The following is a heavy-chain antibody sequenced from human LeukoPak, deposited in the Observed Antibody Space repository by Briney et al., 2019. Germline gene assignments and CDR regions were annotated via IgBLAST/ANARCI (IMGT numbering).Heavy chain of an antibody. V-gene: IGHV7-4-1*02. CDR3: ARKGHSYDIDY. D-gene: IGHD5-18*01. J-gene: IGHJ4*02. Sequence: ASVKVSCKASGYTFTSYAMNWVRQAPGQGLEWMGWISTNTGNPTYAQGFTGWFVFSLDTSVSTAYLQISSLKAEDTAVYYCARKGHSYDIDYWGQGTLVTVSS. CDR2: ISTNTGNP. CDR1: GYTFTSYA.